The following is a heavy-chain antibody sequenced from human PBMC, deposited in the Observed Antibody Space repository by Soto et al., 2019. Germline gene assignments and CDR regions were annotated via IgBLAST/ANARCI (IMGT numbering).Heavy chain of an antibody. J-gene: IGHJ6*02. CDR3: AGGMAGLDV. V-gene: IGHV3-74*01. CDR2: INSDGSHT. CDR1: GITFSIYW. Sequence: EAPLEESGGGLVQSGGSLRLSCAASGITFSIYWMHWVRQIPGKGLVWLSRINSDGSHTIYVDSVKGRFTISRDNAKNTLYLQMDSLRPDDTGVYYCAGGMAGLDVWGQGTTVTVSS.